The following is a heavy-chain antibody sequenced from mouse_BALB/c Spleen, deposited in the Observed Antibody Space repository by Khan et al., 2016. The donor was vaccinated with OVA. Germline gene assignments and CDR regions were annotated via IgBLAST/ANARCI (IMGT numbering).Heavy chain of an antibody. CDR3: ARIYGGDFDY. Sequence: EVQLQESGPGLVKPSQSLSLTCTVSGYSITSDYAWNWIRQSPGNILERMGYITYSGNTKYNPSLKSRISITRDTSKNQFFLQLDSVTDEDTATYDCARIYGGDFDYWGQGTTLTVSS. D-gene: IGHD1-1*01. J-gene: IGHJ2*01. CDR1: GYSITSDYA. CDR2: ITYSGNT. V-gene: IGHV3-2*02.